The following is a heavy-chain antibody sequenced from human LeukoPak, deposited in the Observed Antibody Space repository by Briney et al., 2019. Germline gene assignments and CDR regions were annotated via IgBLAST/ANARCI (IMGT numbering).Heavy chain of an antibody. CDR2: ISSSSSTI. CDR1: GFTFSSYS. V-gene: IGHV3-48*01. J-gene: IGHJ4*02. Sequence: GGSLRLSCAASGFTFSSYSMNWVRQAPGKGLEWVSYISSSSSTIYYADSVKGRFTISRDNSKNTLYLQMNSLRVEDTAVYYCAKAVSTLIVGATNFDYWGQGTLVTVSS. CDR3: AKAVSTLIVGATNFDY. D-gene: IGHD1-26*01.